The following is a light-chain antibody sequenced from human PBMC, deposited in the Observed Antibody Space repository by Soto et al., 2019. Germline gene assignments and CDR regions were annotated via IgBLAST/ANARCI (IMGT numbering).Light chain of an antibody. CDR3: QQYNSYPLT. Sequence: DIPMTQSPSTLSASVGDRVTITCRASQSISSWLAWYQQKPGKAPNLLNYKASSLESGVPSRFSGSGSGTEFTITISSLQPDDFATYYCQQYNSYPLTFGGGTKVEIK. CDR2: KAS. V-gene: IGKV1-5*03. CDR1: QSISSW. J-gene: IGKJ4*01.